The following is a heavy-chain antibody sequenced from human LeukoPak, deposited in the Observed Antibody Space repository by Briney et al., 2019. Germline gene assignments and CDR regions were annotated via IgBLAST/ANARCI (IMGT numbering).Heavy chain of an antibody. CDR3: ASGYLDDFWSGHF. Sequence: GGSLRPSCVASGFTFSTHWMSWVRQVPGKGLEWVANIKEDGSAKYYVDSVKGRFTISRDNAKKSLYLQMDSLRAEDSAVYYCASGYLDDFWSGHFWGQGTQVTVSS. D-gene: IGHD3-3*01. CDR2: IKEDGSAK. V-gene: IGHV3-7*01. J-gene: IGHJ4*02. CDR1: GFTFSTHW.